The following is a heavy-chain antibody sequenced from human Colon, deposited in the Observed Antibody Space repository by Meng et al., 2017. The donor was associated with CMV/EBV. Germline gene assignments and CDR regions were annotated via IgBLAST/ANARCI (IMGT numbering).Heavy chain of an antibody. Sequence: SETLSLTCSVSGGSISSGGYYWGWIRQSPAKGLEWIGSIYYSGTTYYNPSLKSRVTISVDTSKNQFSLRLRSVTAADTAVYYCARVFGQGRFHYGLDFWGQGTTVTVSS. V-gene: IGHV4-39*07. CDR2: IYYSGTT. CDR1: GGSISSGGYY. CDR3: ARVFGQGRFHYGLDF. J-gene: IGHJ6*02. D-gene: IGHD3-16*01.